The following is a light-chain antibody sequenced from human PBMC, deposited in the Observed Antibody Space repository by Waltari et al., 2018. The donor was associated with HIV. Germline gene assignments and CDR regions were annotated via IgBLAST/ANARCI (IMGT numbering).Light chain of an antibody. CDR1: QNIDRN. CDR3: QQYNDWPYT. V-gene: IGKV3-15*01. Sequence: EIVMTQSPATLSLSPGEGATLSCRASQNIDRNVAWYQQKPGQSPRLLIYGTYTRATGIPAKFSGSGSGTEFTLTVSSLQSEDFAVYYCQQYNDWPYTFGQGTKL. J-gene: IGKJ2*01. CDR2: GTY.